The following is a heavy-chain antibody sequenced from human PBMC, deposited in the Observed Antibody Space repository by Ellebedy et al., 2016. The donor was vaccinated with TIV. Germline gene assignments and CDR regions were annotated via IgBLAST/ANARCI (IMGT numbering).Heavy chain of an antibody. J-gene: IGHJ2*01. V-gene: IGHV3-23*01. CDR2: IGGSGT. D-gene: IGHD3-22*01. CDR3: AKGDDSSGYYGSWYFDL. CDR1: GFTFSSYA. Sequence: PGGSLRLSCAASGFTFSSYAMTWVRQAPGKGLEWVSTIGGSGTYYADAVKGRFTISRDNSKNTLYLQMNSLRAEDTAVYYCAKGDDSSGYYGSWYFDLWGRGTLVTVSS.